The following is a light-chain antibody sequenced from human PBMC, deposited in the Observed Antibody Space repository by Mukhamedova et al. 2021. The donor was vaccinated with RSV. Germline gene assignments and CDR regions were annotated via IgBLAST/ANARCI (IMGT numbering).Light chain of an antibody. V-gene: IGKV3-20*01. CDR3: QQYGSSALT. CDR2: STS. CDR1: QSVSSKY. J-gene: IGKJ4*01. Sequence: GERATLSCRARQSVSSKYFAWYQQRPGQAPRLLIYSTSSRAIGIPDRFSGSGSGTDFTLTINRLEPEDFAVYYCQQYGSSALTFGGG.